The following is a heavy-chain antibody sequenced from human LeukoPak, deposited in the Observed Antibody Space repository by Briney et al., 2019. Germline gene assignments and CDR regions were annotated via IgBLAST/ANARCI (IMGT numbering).Heavy chain of an antibody. J-gene: IGHJ4*02. CDR1: GGTFSSYA. V-gene: IGHV1-69*05. CDR3: ARRLAGESGSGFDY. Sequence: SVKVSCKASGGTFSSYAISWVRQAPGQGLEWMGGIIPIFGTANYAQKFQGRVTITTDESTSTAYMELSSLKASDTAMYYCARRLAGESGSGFDYWGQGTLVTVSS. CDR2: IIPIFGTA. D-gene: IGHD3-10*01.